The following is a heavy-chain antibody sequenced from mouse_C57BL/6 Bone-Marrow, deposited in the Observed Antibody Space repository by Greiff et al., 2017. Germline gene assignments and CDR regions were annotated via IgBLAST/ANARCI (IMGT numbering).Heavy chain of an antibody. J-gene: IGHJ3*01. CDR2: INPNNGGT. V-gene: IGHV1-26*01. CDR1: GYTFTDYY. CDR3: ESIYPGAY. Sequence: VQLQQSGPELVKPGASVKISCKASGYTFTDYYMNWVKQSHGKSLEWIGDINPNNGGTSYNQKFKGKATLTVDKSSSTAYIELRSLTSEDSAVYYCESIYPGAYWGRGTLVTVSA. D-gene: IGHD2-1*01.